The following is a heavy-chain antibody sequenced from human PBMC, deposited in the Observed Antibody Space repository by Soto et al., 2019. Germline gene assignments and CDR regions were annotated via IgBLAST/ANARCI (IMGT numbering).Heavy chain of an antibody. V-gene: IGHV3-74*01. CDR2: INYDGSST. CDR3: ASSRYCRGGTCFGSLDY. J-gene: IGHJ4*02. CDR1: GFTFSNHW. Sequence: EVQLVESGGGFVQPGGSLRLSCAASGFTFSNHWMPWVRQAPGKGLVWVSHINYDGSSTTYADSVKGRFTISRANAKSTLYLQMNSLRAEDTALYYCASSRYCRGGTCFGSLDYWGQGTLVTVSS. D-gene: IGHD2-15*01.